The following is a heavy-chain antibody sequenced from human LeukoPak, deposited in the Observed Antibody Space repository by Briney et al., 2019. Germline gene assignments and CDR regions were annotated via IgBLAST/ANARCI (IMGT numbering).Heavy chain of an antibody. V-gene: IGHV3-30*02. CDR1: GFTFNNYG. D-gene: IGHD3-10*01. Sequence: GGSLRLSCAASGFTFNNYGMHWVRQTPGKGLEWVAFIRYNGNNQYYADSVKGRFTISRDNSKNTLYLQMNSLKGDDTAVYYCAKDSAFYYIDVWGKGTTVIISS. J-gene: IGHJ6*03. CDR3: AKDSAFYYIDV. CDR2: IRYNGNNQ.